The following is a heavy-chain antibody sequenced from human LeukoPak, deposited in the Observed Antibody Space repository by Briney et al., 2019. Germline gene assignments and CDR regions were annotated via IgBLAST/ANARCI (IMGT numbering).Heavy chain of an antibody. CDR2: ISPGDSDT. V-gene: IGHV5-51*01. D-gene: IGHD6-13*01. CDR3: ARQRLYSSSWWSFDY. Sequence: GESLKISCKGAGYIFTSYWIGWVRPMPGKGLEGMGIISPGDSDTRYSPSFQGQVTISADKSIRTAYLQWSSLKASDTAMYYCARQRLYSSSWWSFDYWGQGTLVTVSS. CDR1: GYIFTSYW. J-gene: IGHJ4*02.